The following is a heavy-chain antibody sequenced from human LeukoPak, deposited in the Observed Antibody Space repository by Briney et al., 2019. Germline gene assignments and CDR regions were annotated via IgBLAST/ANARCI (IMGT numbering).Heavy chain of an antibody. Sequence: SETLSLTCAVYGGSSSGYYWSWIRQPPGKGLEWIGEINHSGSTNYNPSLKSRVTISVDTSKNQFSLKLSSVTAADTAVYYCARHPLKQWLVLKRKYYYYGMDVWGQGTTVTVSS. CDR3: ARHPLKQWLVLKRKYYYYGMDV. CDR2: INHSGST. V-gene: IGHV4-34*01. CDR1: GGSSSGYY. J-gene: IGHJ6*02. D-gene: IGHD6-19*01.